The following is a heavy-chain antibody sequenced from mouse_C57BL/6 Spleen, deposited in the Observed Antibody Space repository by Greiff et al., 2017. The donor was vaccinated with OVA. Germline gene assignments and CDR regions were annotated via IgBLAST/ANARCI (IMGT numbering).Heavy chain of an antibody. J-gene: IGHJ4*01. Sequence: QVQLQQPGAELVRPGASVTLSCKASGYTFTDYEMHWVKQTPVHGLEWIGAIDPETGGTAYNQKFKGKAILTVDKSSSTAYMQLRSLTSEDSAVYYCTGSDYSGYAYYALDYWGQGTSVTVSS. CDR2: IDPETGGT. CDR3: TGSDYSGYAYYALDY. V-gene: IGHV1-15*01. CDR1: GYTFTDYE. D-gene: IGHD2-13*01.